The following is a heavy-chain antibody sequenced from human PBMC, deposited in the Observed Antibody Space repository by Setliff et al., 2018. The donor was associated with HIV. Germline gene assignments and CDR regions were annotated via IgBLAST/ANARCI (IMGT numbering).Heavy chain of an antibody. J-gene: IGHJ3*02. CDR1: GYTFTSYG. CDR3: ARDPSYSPYYDFWSGYYPHDALDI. D-gene: IGHD3-3*01. V-gene: IGHV1-18*01. Sequence: GASVKVSCKASGYTFTSYGISWVRQAPGQGLEWMGWISAYNGNTNYSQKFQGRVTITRDTSASTAYMGLSSLRSEGTAIYYCARDPSYSPYYDFWSGYYPHDALDIWGQGTMVTVSS. CDR2: ISAYNGNT.